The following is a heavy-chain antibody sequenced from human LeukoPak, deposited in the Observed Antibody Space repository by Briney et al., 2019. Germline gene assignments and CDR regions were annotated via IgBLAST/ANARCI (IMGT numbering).Heavy chain of an antibody. CDR1: GGSFSGYY. CDR3: ARGRFRQLGWFDP. J-gene: IGHJ5*02. Sequence: SETLSLTCAVYGGSFSGYYWSWIRQPPGKGLEWIGEINHSGSTNYNPSLKSRVTISVDTSKNQFSLKLSPVTAADTAVYYCARGRFRQLGWFDPWGQGTLVTVSS. CDR2: INHSGST. V-gene: IGHV4-34*01. D-gene: IGHD6-13*01.